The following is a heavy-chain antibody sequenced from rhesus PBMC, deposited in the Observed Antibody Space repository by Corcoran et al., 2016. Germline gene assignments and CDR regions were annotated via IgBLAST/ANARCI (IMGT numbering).Heavy chain of an antibody. CDR2: NKPKTGVT. CDR3: KRDNWGFDY. V-gene: IGHV1-138*01. Sequence: QVQLVQSGTDVKEPGSSMKVSCTASGYTFIDYYLPWVRQAPGQGLEWMGKNKPKTGVTKYAQRFQGRVTVTRDTSTSTAYMELNRLKSDDTAVYYCKRDNWGFDYWGQGVLVTVSS. CDR1: GYTFIDYY. J-gene: IGHJ4*01. D-gene: IGHD7-45*01.